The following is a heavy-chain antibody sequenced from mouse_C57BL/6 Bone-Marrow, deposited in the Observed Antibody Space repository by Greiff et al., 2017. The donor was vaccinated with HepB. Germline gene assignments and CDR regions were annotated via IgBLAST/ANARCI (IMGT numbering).Heavy chain of an antibody. Sequence: EVQLQQSGPGLVKPSQSLSLTCSVTGYSITSGYYWNWIRQFPGNKLEWMGYISYDGSNNYNPSLKNRISITRDTSKNQFFLKLNSVTTEDTATYYCARGCYYAMDYWGQGTSVTVSS. CDR1: GYSITSGYY. V-gene: IGHV3-6*01. J-gene: IGHJ4*01. CDR3: ARGCYYAMDY. CDR2: ISYDGSN.